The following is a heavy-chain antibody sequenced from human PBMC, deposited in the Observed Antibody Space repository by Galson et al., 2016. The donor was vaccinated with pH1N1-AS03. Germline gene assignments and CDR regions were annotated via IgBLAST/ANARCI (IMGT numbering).Heavy chain of an antibody. J-gene: IGHJ4*02. D-gene: IGHD3-22*01. V-gene: IGHV4-4*07. Sequence: SETLSLTCTVSGGSLNNYYWSWVRQPAGKGLEWIGRIYVSGNTNHNPSLKSRVTKSLETSKKQFSLRLTSATAADTAVYFCAREGYFSDNNGHPLFDHWGQGTLVTVSS. CDR1: GGSLNNYY. CDR2: IYVSGNT. CDR3: AREGYFSDNNGHPLFDH.